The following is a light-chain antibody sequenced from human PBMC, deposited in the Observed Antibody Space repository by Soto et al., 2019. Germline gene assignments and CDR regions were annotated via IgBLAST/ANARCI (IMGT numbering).Light chain of an antibody. J-gene: IGLJ1*01. Sequence: QSALTQPASVSGSPGQSITLSCTGTSSDVGGYNYVSWYQQHPGKAPKLMIYDVSNRPSGVSNRFSGSKSGNTASLTISGLQAEDEADYYCSSYTSSGVFGTGTKVTVL. CDR1: SSDVGGYNY. V-gene: IGLV2-14*01. CDR2: DVS. CDR3: SSYTSSGV.